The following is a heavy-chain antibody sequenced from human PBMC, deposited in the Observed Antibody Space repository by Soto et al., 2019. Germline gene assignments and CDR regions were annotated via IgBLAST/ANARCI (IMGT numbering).Heavy chain of an antibody. CDR1: GGSIRSGGYY. Sequence: KPSETLSLTCTVSGGSIRSGGYYWSWIRQHPGKGLEWVGYIYYSGNTYYNPSLNSRVTISVDTSKNQFSLKLNSVTAADTAVYYCARYGAVVPPLDYNGMDVWGQGTTVTVSS. CDR2: IYYSGNT. J-gene: IGHJ6*02. D-gene: IGHD2-2*01. CDR3: ARYGAVVPPLDYNGMDV. V-gene: IGHV4-31*03.